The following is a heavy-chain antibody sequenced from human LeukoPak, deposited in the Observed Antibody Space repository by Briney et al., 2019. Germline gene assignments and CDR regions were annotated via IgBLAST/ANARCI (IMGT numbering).Heavy chain of an antibody. CDR2: IYHSGSI. J-gene: IGHJ5*02. V-gene: IGHV4-30-2*01. D-gene: IGHD3-3*01. CDR3: ARDNYDFWSGYYTPYNWFDP. CDR1: GGSISSGGYY. Sequence: PSQTLSLTCTVSGGSISSGGYYWSWIRQPPGKGLEWVGYIYHSGSIYYNPSLKSRVTISVDTSKNQFSLKLSSVTAADTAVYYCARDNYDFWSGYYTPYNWFDPWGQGTLVTVSS.